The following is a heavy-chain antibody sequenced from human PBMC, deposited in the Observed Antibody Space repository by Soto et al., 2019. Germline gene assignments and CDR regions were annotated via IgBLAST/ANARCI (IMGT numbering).Heavy chain of an antibody. D-gene: IGHD3-3*01. Sequence: SDTLSLTRTVSGGSNSRYYWSWTRQPPGTGLEWIGYIYYSGSTNYNPSLKSRVTISVDTSKNQFSLKLSSVTAADTAVYYCARGHDFWSGYYRENWFDPWGKGTLVNVS. J-gene: IGHJ5*02. CDR1: GGSNSRYY. CDR2: IYYSGST. CDR3: ARGHDFWSGYYRENWFDP. V-gene: IGHV4-59*01.